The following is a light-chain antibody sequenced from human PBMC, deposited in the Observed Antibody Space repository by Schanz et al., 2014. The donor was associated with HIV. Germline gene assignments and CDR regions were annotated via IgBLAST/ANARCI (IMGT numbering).Light chain of an antibody. CDR3: QHYGTSFT. CDR1: QSVSSY. J-gene: IGKJ3*01. Sequence: EVVLTQSPATLSLSPGERATLSCRASQSVSSYLAWYQQKPGQAPRLLMYGASSRATGIPDRFSGSGSGTDFSLTISRLEPEDFAVYYCQHYGTSFTFGPGTKVDIK. V-gene: IGKV3-20*01. CDR2: GAS.